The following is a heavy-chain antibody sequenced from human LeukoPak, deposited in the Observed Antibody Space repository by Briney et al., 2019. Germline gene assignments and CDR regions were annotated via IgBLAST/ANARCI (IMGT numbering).Heavy chain of an antibody. CDR3: ARGRIVVNGNFVFCFDP. CDR2: INDAGST. Sequence: SETLSLTCAVYGGPFTDYYWSWVRQPPEKGLEWIGEINDAGSTNYNPSLKSRVTISADMSKSQFSLRLSSVTAADTAMYFCARGRIVVNGNFVFCFDPWGQGTLVTVSS. J-gene: IGHJ5*02. CDR1: GGPFTDYY. V-gene: IGHV4-34*01. D-gene: IGHD4-23*01.